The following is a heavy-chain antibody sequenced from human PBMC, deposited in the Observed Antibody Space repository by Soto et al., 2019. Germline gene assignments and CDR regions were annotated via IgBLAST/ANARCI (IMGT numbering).Heavy chain of an antibody. D-gene: IGHD3-10*01. V-gene: IGHV1-3*01. CDR3: AREVLWFGESDHFDY. CDR1: GYTFTSYA. CDR2: INAGNGNT. J-gene: IGHJ4*02. Sequence: ASVKVSCKASGYTFTSYAMHWVRRAPGQRLEWMGWINAGNGNTKYSQKFQGRVTITRDTSASTAYMELSSLRSEDTAVYYCAREVLWFGESDHFDYWGQGTLVTVSS.